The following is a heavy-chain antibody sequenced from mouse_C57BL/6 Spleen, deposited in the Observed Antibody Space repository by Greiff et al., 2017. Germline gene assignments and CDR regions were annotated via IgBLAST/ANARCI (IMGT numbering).Heavy chain of an antibody. D-gene: IGHD2-5*01. CDR1: GFTFSSYA. V-gene: IGHV5-4*01. CDR3: ARGDYSNYLFAY. J-gene: IGHJ3*01. CDR2: ISDGGSYT. Sequence: EVQLVESGGGLVKPGGSLKLSCAASGFTFSSYAMSWVRQTPEKRLEWVATISDGGSYTYYPDNVKGRFTISRDNAKNNLYLQMSHLKSEDTAMYYCARGDYSNYLFAYWGQGTLVTVSA.